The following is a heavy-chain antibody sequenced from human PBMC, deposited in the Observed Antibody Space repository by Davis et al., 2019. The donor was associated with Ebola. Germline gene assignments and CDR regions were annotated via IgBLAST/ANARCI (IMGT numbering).Heavy chain of an antibody. D-gene: IGHD4-17*01. J-gene: IGHJ4*02. CDR1: GYNFASYW. V-gene: IGHV5-51*01. Sequence: GESLKISCKGSGYNFASYWIGWVRQRPGKGLEWMGIIYPGDSDTRYSPSFQGQVTISVDKSISTAYLQWSSLKASDTAMYYCARHFRMTTNAFDYWGQGTLVTVSS. CDR3: ARHFRMTTNAFDY. CDR2: IYPGDSDT.